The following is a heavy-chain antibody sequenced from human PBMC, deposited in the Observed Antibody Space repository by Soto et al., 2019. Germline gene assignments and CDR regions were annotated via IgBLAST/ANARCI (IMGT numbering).Heavy chain of an antibody. D-gene: IGHD3-3*01. Sequence: SETHSLTSTVSGGSISSGTSYWSWIRKRPGKGLEWIGYIFYSGSFYYTPSLRGRVMILADTSKNQFTLRLSSVTAADTAVYYCARAPETPSILGVALPYFFDYWGQGALVTVSS. CDR2: IFYSGSF. CDR1: GGSISSGTSY. CDR3: ARAPETPSILGVALPYFFDY. V-gene: IGHV4-31*03. J-gene: IGHJ4*02.